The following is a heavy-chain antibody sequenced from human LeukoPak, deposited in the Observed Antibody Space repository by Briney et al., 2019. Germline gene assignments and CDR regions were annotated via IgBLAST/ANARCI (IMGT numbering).Heavy chain of an antibody. CDR1: RFTFSNYD. CDR2: IGTVGDT. J-gene: IGHJ6*02. Sequence: GESLRLSCAASRFTFSNYDMHWVRQATGKGLEWVSSIGTVGDTYYSDSVKGRFTISSENAKNSWYLQMSSLRAGDTAVYYCLRDCNNIRCSGARMDVWGQGTTVIVSS. D-gene: IGHD2/OR15-2a*01. V-gene: IGHV3-13*01. CDR3: LRDCNNIRCSGARMDV.